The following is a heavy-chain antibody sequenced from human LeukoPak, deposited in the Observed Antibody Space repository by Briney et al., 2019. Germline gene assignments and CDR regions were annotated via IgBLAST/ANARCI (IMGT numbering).Heavy chain of an antibody. CDR1: GGSINNYY. J-gene: IGHJ4*02. CDR2: IYTRGST. Sequence: SETLSLTCTVSGGSINNYYWSWIRQPAGKGLEWIGRIYTRGSTNYNPSLRSRVTISLDTSKNQFFLNPRSVTAADTAVYYCARDPWDNNWYNFDSWGQGTLVTVSS. CDR3: ARDPWDNNWYNFDS. D-gene: IGHD1-1*01. V-gene: IGHV4-4*07.